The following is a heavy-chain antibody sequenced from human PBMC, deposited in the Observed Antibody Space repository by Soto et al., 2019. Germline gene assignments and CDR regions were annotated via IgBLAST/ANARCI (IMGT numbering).Heavy chain of an antibody. Sequence: SETLSLTCTVSGGSISSYYWSWIRQPPGKGLEWIGEMSHSGGTHFNPSLKSRVTISVDTSKNQFSLNIYSVTAADTALYYCARVERGTVTTVVDAFDIWGPGTMVTVSS. V-gene: IGHV4-59*04. J-gene: IGHJ3*02. CDR1: GGSISSYY. CDR2: MSHSGGT. D-gene: IGHD1-1*01. CDR3: ARVERGTVTTVVDAFDI.